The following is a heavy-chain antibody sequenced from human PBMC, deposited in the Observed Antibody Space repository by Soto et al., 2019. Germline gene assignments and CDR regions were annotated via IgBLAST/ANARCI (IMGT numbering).Heavy chain of an antibody. CDR3: AYMYDILTCYLFDP. CDR1: GFSLSTSGVG. J-gene: IGHJ5*02. Sequence: QITLKESGPPLVKPTQTLTLTCTFSGFSLSTSGVGVGWIRQPPGKALEWLALIYWNDDKRYSPSLKSRLTITKDTSKNQVVLTMTNMDPVDTATYYCAYMYDILTCYLFDPWGQGTLVTVSS. V-gene: IGHV2-5*01. D-gene: IGHD3-9*01. CDR2: IYWNDDK.